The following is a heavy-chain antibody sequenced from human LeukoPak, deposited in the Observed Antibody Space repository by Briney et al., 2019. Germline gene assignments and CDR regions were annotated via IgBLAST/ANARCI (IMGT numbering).Heavy chain of an antibody. CDR1: GFTFSSYS. CDR3: ARDFKYSSPRDAFDI. D-gene: IGHD6-6*01. Sequence: GGSLRLSCAASGFTFSSYSMNWVRQAPGKGLEWVSSISSSSSYIYYADSVKGRFTISRDNAKNSLYLQMNSLRAEDTAVYYCARDFKYSSPRDAFDIWGQGTTVTVSS. CDR2: ISSSSSYI. V-gene: IGHV3-21*01. J-gene: IGHJ3*02.